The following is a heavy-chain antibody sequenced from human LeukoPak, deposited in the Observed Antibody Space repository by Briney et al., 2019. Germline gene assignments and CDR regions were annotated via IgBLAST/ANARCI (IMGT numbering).Heavy chain of an antibody. CDR3: AREAIDGYNSNKDDY. CDR2: INHSGST. J-gene: IGHJ4*02. V-gene: IGHV4-34*01. CDR1: GGSFSGYY. D-gene: IGHD5-24*01. Sequence: SETLSLTCAVYGGSFSGYYWSWIRQPPGKGLEWIGEINHSGSTNYNPSLKSRVTISVDTSKNQFSLKLSSVTAADTAVYYCAREAIDGYNSNKDDYWGQGTLVTVSS.